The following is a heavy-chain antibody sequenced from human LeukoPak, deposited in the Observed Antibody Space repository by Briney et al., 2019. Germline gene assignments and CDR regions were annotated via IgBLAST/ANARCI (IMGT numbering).Heavy chain of an antibody. V-gene: IGHV4-34*01. CDR2: INHSGST. CDR1: GGSFSGYY. J-gene: IGHJ4*02. D-gene: IGHD4-23*01. CDR3: ARGPTVVTPSHFDY. Sequence: PETLSLTCAVYGGSFSGYYWSWIRQPPGKGLEWIGEINHSGSTNYNPSLKSRVTISVDTSKNQFSLKLSSVTAADTAVYYCARGPTVVTPSHFDYWGQGTLVTVSS.